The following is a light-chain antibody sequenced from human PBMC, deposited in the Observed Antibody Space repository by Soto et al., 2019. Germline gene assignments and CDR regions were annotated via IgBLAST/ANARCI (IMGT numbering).Light chain of an antibody. CDR1: QSVSSY. CDR3: QQRSNWPT. CDR2: DAS. J-gene: IGKJ1*01. V-gene: IGKV3-11*01. Sequence: EIVFTQSPATPSLSTGERASLSCRASQSVSSYLAWYQQKPGQAPRLLIYDASNRATGIPARFSGSGSGTDFTLTISSLEPEDFAVYYCQQRSNWPTFGQGTKVDIK.